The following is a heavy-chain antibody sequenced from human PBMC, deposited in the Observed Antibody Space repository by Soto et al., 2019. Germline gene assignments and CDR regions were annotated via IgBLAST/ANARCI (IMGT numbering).Heavy chain of an antibody. D-gene: IGHD6-13*01. CDR1: GFTFSSYW. J-gene: IGHJ5*02. V-gene: IGHV3-7*01. CDR3: ASQQPAGTANWFDP. Sequence: GGSLRLSCAAXGFTFSSYWMSWVRQAPGKGLEWVANIKQDGSEKYYVDSVKGRFTISRDNAKNSLYLQMNSLRAEDTAVYYCASQQPAGTANWFDPWGQGTLVTVSS. CDR2: IKQDGSEK.